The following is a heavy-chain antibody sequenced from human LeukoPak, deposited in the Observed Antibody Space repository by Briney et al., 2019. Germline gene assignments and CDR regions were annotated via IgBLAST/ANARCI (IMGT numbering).Heavy chain of an antibody. CDR1: GFTFSSYG. Sequence: GGSLRLSCAASGFTFSSYGMHWVRQAPGKGLEWVAVIWYDGSNKYYADSVKGRFTISRDNSKNALYLQMNSLRAEDAAVYYCARVGNYCESSRYYSGDYWGNGTLVTVSS. J-gene: IGHJ4*01. V-gene: IGHV3-33*01. CDR2: IWYDGSNK. CDR3: ARVGNYCESSRYYSGDY. D-gene: IGHD3-22*01.